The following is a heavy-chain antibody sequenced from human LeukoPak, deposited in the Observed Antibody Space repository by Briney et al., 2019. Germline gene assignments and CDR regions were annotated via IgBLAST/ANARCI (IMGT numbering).Heavy chain of an antibody. D-gene: IGHD3-10*01. J-gene: IGHJ5*02. CDR3: VGVRWFGGSNWFDP. CDR2: ISSNGGST. Sequence: GGSLRLSCSASGFTFSTSAMHWVRQAPGKGLEYVSAISSNGGSTYYADSVKGRFTISRDNSKNTLHLQMSSLRAEDTAVYYCVGVRWFGGSNWFDPLGQGTLITVYS. CDR1: GFTFSTSA. V-gene: IGHV3-64D*09.